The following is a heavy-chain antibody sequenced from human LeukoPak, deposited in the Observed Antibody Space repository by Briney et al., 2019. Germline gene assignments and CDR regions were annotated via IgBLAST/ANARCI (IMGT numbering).Heavy chain of an antibody. J-gene: IGHJ4*02. CDR3: AREEVKSFDN. V-gene: IGHV3-23*01. Sequence: PGGSLRLSCAASGFTFSSYAMSWVRQAPGKGLDWVSTISGSGGSTYYADSVKGRFTISRDNSKNTLNLQMNSLRVEDTAVYFCAREEVKSFDNWGQGTLVTVSS. CDR2: ISGSGGST. CDR1: GFTFSSYA.